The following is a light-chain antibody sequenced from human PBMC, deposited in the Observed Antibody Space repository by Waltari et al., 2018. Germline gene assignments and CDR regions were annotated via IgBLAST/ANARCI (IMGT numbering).Light chain of an antibody. Sequence: QSALTQPASVSGSPGQSITISCTGTSSDVGGYNYVSWYQQHPGKAPKLMIYDVTKRPSGVSNRFSGSKSGNPASLTISGLQAEDEADYYCTSYTSSSSPWVFGGGTKLTVL. V-gene: IGLV2-14*03. CDR1: SSDVGGYNY. CDR3: TSYTSSSSPWV. CDR2: DVT. J-gene: IGLJ3*02.